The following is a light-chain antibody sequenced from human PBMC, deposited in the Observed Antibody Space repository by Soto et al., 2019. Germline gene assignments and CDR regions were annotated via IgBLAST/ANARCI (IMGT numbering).Light chain of an antibody. J-gene: IGLJ1*01. CDR1: RSNIGAGYA. CDR2: GNR. V-gene: IGLV1-40*01. Sequence: QSGLTQPASVSAAPGQRGTISCTGRRSNIGAGYAVRWYQQLPGTAHTFLIYGNRNRPSGVPDRFSGAKSGTSASLAITGLQAEDEADYYCCSFAGSYTSYAFGTGTKVTVL. CDR3: CSFAGSYTSYA.